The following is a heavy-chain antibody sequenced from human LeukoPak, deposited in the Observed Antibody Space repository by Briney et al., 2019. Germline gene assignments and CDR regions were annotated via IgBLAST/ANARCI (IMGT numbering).Heavy chain of an antibody. V-gene: IGHV3-21*01. Sequence: GGALRLSCAASGFIFSDYSLNWVRQAPGKRLEWVSSIGSSSSYMYYADSVKGQFTISRDNAKNSLYLQVNSLRAEDTAVYYCARDAYTNTWGRFDYWGQGTLVTVSS. CDR1: GFIFSDYS. J-gene: IGHJ4*02. CDR2: IGSSSSYM. D-gene: IGHD2-8*01. CDR3: ARDAYTNTWGRFDY.